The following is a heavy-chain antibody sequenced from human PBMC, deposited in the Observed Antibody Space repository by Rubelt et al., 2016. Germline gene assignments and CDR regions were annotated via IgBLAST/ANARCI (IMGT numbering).Heavy chain of an antibody. CDR1: GFSFNTYK. CDR2: IYTDGTYI. V-gene: IGHV3-21*04. Sequence: PGGSLRLSCEASGFSFNTYKMNWVRQAPGKGLEWVSSIYTDGTYIYYADSVKGRFTISRDNGKNSLYLQMSSLRAEDTAVYYCARGFDKAYSISWSSWGQGTLVTVSS. J-gene: IGHJ4*02. CDR3: ARGFDKAYSISWSS. D-gene: IGHD6-13*01.